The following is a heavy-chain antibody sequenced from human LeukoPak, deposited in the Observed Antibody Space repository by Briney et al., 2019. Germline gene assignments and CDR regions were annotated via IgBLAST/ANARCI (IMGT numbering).Heavy chain of an antibody. Sequence: SETLSLTCAVSGGSISSGGYSWSWIRQPPGKGLEWIGYIYYSGSTYYNPSLKSRVTISVDTSKNQFSLKLSSVTAADTAVYYCARVGTMVRGVIGYYYYYMDVWGKGTTVTVSS. CDR1: GGSISSGGYS. D-gene: IGHD3-10*01. CDR3: ARVGTMVRGVIGYYYYYMDV. V-gene: IGHV4-30-4*07. CDR2: IYYSGST. J-gene: IGHJ6*03.